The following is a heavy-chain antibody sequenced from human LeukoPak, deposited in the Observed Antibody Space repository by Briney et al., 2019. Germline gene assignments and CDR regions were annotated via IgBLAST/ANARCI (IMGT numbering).Heavy chain of an antibody. CDR1: GXSIXXXXYY. Sequence: GXSIXXXXYYWXXXXQPXXXXXXWIXXXYYSGSTYYNPSLKSRVTISVDTSKNQFSLKLSSVTAADTAVYYCASTPTSVRRDGWNFDYWGQGTLVTVSS. CDR3: ASTPTSVRRDGWNFDY. D-gene: IGHD5-24*01. V-gene: IGHV4-39*07. CDR2: XYYSGST. J-gene: IGHJ4*02.